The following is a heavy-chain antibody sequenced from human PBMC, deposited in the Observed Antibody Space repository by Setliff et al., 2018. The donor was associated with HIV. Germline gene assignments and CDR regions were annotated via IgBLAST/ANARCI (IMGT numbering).Heavy chain of an antibody. D-gene: IGHD6-13*01. CDR2: ISGSGDST. CDR1: GFTFSSYA. CDR3: TRVSSSTWYKY. J-gene: IGHJ4*02. V-gene: IGHV3-23*01. Sequence: PGGSLRLSCAASGFTFSSYAMTWVRQAPGKGLEWVSAISGSGDSTYYADSVKGRFTISRDNAKNSLYLQMNSLRAEDTAVYYCTRVSSSTWYKYWGQGTLVTVSS.